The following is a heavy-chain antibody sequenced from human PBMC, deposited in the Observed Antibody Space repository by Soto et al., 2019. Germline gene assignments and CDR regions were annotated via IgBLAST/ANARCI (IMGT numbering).Heavy chain of an antibody. J-gene: IGHJ4*02. D-gene: IGHD2-2*01. CDR2: ISGSGDST. Sequence: EVQLLDSGGGLVQPGGSLRLSCAASGFTFSTYAMSWVRQAPGKGLEWVSTISGSGDSTYYANSVKGRFTISRDNSRNTLDLQMNSLRVEDTAVYYCATGGEGSCSKTSCLYFSDYWGQGTLVTVSS. V-gene: IGHV3-23*01. CDR1: GFTFSTYA. CDR3: ATGGEGSCSKTSCLYFSDY.